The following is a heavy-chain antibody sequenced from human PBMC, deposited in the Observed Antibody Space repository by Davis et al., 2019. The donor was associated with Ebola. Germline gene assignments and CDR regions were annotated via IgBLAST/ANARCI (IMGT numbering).Heavy chain of an antibody. CDR1: GYTFTSYG. J-gene: IGHJ6*02. CDR3: ARDLFTIFGVVTFYGMDV. CDR2: ISAYNGNT. D-gene: IGHD3-3*01. Sequence: AASVKVSCKASGYTFTSYGISWVRQAPGQGLEWMGWISAYNGNTNYAQKLQGRVTMTRDTSTSTVYMELSSLRSEDTAVYYCARDLFTIFGVVTFYGMDVWGQGTTVTVSS. V-gene: IGHV1-18*01.